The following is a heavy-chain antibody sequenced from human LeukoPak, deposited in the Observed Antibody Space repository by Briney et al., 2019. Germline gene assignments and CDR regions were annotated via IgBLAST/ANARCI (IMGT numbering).Heavy chain of an antibody. CDR2: IDPSDSYT. CDR1: GYTFTSYW. V-gene: IGHV5-10-1*01. Sequence: GESLKISCKGSGYTFTSYWISWVRQMPGKGLEWMGKIDPSDSYTSYSPSFQGHVTISADKSISAAFLQWSSLKASDTAMYYCARHSHYDFWSGYLDYWGLGTLVTVSS. CDR3: ARHSHYDFWSGYLDY. J-gene: IGHJ4*02. D-gene: IGHD3-3*01.